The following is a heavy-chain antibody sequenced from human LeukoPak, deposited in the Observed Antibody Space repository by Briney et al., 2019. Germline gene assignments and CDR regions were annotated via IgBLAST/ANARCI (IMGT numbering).Heavy chain of an antibody. J-gene: IGHJ4*02. CDR1: GYTFTGYY. D-gene: IGHD2-2*01. CDR2: INPNSGGT. CDR3: AREGYCSSTSCSFDY. V-gene: IGHV1-2*02. Sequence: ASVKVSCKASGYTFTGYYMHWVRQAPGQGLEWMGWINPNSGGTNYAQKFQGRVTMTRDTSISTAYMELSRLRSDDTAVYYCAREGYCSSTSCSFDYWGQGTLVTVSS.